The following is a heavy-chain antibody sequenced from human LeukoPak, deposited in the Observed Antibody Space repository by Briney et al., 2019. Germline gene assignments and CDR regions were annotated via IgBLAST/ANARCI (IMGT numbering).Heavy chain of an antibody. J-gene: IGHJ4*02. CDR3: AKDKVRGVSSPDDY. Sequence: GGSLRLSCAASRFTFDDYAMHWVRQAPGKGLEWVSGISWNSGSIGYADSVKGRFTISRDNAKNSLYLQMNSLRAEDTALYYCAKDKVRGVSSPDDYWGQGTLVTVSS. CDR1: RFTFDDYA. V-gene: IGHV3-9*01. CDR2: ISWNSGSI. D-gene: IGHD3-10*01.